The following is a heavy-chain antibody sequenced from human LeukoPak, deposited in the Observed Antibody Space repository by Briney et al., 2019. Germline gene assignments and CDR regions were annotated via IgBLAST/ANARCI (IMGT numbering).Heavy chain of an antibody. CDR1: GGPIGSDTYF. CDR2: ISSTGRT. Sequence: SETLSLTCTVSGGPIGSDTYFWSWIRQPAGKGLEWIGRISSTGRTDYNPSLTSRVTISVDTSKNEFSMKLSSVTAADTAVYYCAKGAGPPWFDPWGQGTLVTVSS. D-gene: IGHD6-19*01. CDR3: AKGAGPPWFDP. J-gene: IGHJ5*02. V-gene: IGHV4-61*02.